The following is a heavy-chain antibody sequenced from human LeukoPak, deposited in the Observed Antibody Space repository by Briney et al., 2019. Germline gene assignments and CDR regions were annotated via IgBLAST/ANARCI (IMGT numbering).Heavy chain of an antibody. V-gene: IGHV3-21*01. CDR3: ARGGRTILGVTAFDI. CDR1: GFTFSSYS. Sequence: GGSLRLSCAASGFTFSSYSMNWVRQAPGKGLEWVSSISSSSSYIYYADSVKGRLTISRDNAKNSLYLQMNSLRAEDTAVYYCARGGRTILGVTAFDIWGQGTMVTVSS. J-gene: IGHJ3*02. CDR2: ISSSSSYI. D-gene: IGHD3-3*01.